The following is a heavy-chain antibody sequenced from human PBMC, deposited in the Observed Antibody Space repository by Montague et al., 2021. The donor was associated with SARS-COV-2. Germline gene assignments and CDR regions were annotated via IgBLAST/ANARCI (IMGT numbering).Heavy chain of an antibody. CDR3: ARGSRQWLVRPPHYYYFDY. J-gene: IGHJ4*02. V-gene: IGHV4-34*01. D-gene: IGHD6-19*01. CDR1: GGSFSGFY. CDR2: INHSGST. Sequence: SETLSLTCTIHGGSFSGGSFSGFYWNWVRQAPGKGLEWIGEINHSGSTNYNPSLKSRVTISVDTSKNQFSLKLSSVTAADTAVYYCARGSRQWLVRPPHYYYFDYWGQGTLVTVSS.